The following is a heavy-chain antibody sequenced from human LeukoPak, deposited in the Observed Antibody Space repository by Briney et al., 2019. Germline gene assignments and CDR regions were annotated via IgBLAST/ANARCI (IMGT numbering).Heavy chain of an antibody. CDR2: IHYDGRA. V-gene: IGHV4-30-4*08. Sequence: SGTLSLTCTVSGGSISSANHFWSWVRQSPGEGLEWIGYIHYDGRAHYNPSLKSRVSMSLDMSKNQFSLSLSSVTAADTAIYYCAREVITPGDSDGFDLWGQGTMVSVSS. CDR3: AREVITPGDSDGFDL. J-gene: IGHJ3*01. D-gene: IGHD2-2*01. CDR1: GGSISSANHF.